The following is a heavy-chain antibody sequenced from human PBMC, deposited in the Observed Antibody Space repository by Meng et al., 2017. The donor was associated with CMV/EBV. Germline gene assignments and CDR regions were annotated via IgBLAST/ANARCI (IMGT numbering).Heavy chain of an antibody. CDR3: ARLYDSSGYYLGYFDY. CDR2: IYWDDDK. CDR1: AFSLSTSVVG. J-gene: IGHJ4*02. D-gene: IGHD3-22*01. Sequence: KSPRPHLVKPHKTLRVTLTSSAFSLSTSVVGVGWIRQPPGKALEWLALIYWDDDKRYSPYLKSRLTITKDTSKNQVVLTMTNMDPVDTATYYCARLYDSSGYYLGYFDYWGQGTLVTVSS. V-gene: IGHV2-5*02.